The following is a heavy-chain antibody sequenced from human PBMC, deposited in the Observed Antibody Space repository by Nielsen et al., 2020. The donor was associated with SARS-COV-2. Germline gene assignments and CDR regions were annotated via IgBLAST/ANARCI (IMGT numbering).Heavy chain of an antibody. Sequence: ASVKVSCKASGYTFTSYAMHWVRQAPGQRLEWMGWINAGNGNTKYSQKFQGRVTITRDTSASTAYMELSSLRSEDTAVYYCARASDKTGTSYYYYGMDVWGQGTTVTVSS. CDR3: ARASDKTGTSYYYYGMDV. J-gene: IGHJ6*02. CDR1: GYTFTSYA. CDR2: INAGNGNT. V-gene: IGHV1-3*01. D-gene: IGHD1-7*01.